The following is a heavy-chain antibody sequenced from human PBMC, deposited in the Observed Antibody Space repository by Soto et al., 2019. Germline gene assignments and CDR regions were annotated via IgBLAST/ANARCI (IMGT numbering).Heavy chain of an antibody. Sequence: LRLSCAASGFTFSSYSMNWVRQAPGKGLEWVSSISSSSSYIYYADSVKGRFTISRDNAKNSLYLQMNSLRAEDTAVYYCAKGEYGDYDYYYYYMDVWGKGTTVTVSS. J-gene: IGHJ6*03. CDR2: ISSSSSYI. V-gene: IGHV3-21*01. CDR3: AKGEYGDYDYYYYYMDV. CDR1: GFTFSSYS. D-gene: IGHD4-17*01.